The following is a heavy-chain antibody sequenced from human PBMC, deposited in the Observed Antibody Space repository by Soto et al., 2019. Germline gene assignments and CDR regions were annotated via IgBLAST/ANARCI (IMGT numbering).Heavy chain of an antibody. V-gene: IGHV1-18*01. Sequence: QVQLVQSGAEVKKPGASVKVSCKASGYTFTSYGISWVRQAPGQGLEWMGWISAYNGNTNYAQKLPGGVTTTTDTSPSTAYLELRSLRSDDTAVYYCARAGGDDDYHYVWGGGVGSWFDPWGQGTLVTVSS. CDR2: ISAYNGNT. CDR1: GYTFTSYG. CDR3: ARAGGDDDYHYVWGGGVGSWFDP. D-gene: IGHD3-16*01. J-gene: IGHJ5*02.